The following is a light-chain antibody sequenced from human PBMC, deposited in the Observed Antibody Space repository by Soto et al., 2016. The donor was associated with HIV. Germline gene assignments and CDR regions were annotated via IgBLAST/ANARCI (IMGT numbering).Light chain of an antibody. CDR1: QDIDNY. Sequence: DIQMTQSPSSLSASVGDTVTITCRASQDIDNYLAWFQQKPGKAPKSLIYGASTLQSGVSSKFSGSRSGTDSLSPSAACSLEDFATYFCQQYKTYPLTFGGGTKGADQT. CDR2: GAS. CDR3: QQYKTYPLT. V-gene: IGKV1-16*02. J-gene: IGKJ4*01.